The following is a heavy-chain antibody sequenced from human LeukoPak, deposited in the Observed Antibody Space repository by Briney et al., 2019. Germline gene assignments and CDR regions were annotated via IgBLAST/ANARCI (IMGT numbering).Heavy chain of an antibody. CDR1: GGSFSGYY. J-gene: IGHJ6*02. Sequence: PSETLSLTCAVYGGSFSGYYWSWIRQPPGKGLEWIGEINHSGSTNYNPSLKSRVTISVDTSKNQFSLKLSSVTAADTAVYYCARQPRDTMVRGEEDPRYGMDVWGQGTTVTVSS. V-gene: IGHV4-34*01. D-gene: IGHD3-10*01. CDR2: INHSGST. CDR3: ARQPRDTMVRGEEDPRYGMDV.